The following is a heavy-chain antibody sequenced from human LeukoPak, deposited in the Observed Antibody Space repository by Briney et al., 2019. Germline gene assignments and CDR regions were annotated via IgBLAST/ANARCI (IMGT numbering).Heavy chain of an antibody. CDR1: GFTFSNYW. CDR2: INQGGSDK. CDR3: ARSSRSSFRDD. Sequence: GDSLRLFCAASGFTFSNYWMSWVRQAPRKGLEWVAKINQGGSDKSYVDSVKGRFTISRDNAKNSLYLEMNSLRGEDTVRYYCARSSRSSFRDDWGRGTLVSVSS. J-gene: IGHJ4*02. V-gene: IGHV3-7*01. D-gene: IGHD2-15*01.